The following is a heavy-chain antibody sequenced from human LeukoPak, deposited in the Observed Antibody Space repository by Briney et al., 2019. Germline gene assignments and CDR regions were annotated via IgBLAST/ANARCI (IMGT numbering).Heavy chain of an antibody. D-gene: IGHD1-26*01. J-gene: IGHJ3*02. V-gene: IGHV3-7*01. CDR1: GFTFSSYW. CDR2: IKQDGSEK. CDR3: ARAGRWELLGYVAFDI. Sequence: GGSLRLSCAASGFTFSSYWMSWVRQAPGKGLEWVANIKQDGSEKYYVDSVKGRFTISRDNAKNSLYLQMNSLRAEDTAVYYCARAGRWELLGYVAFDIWGQGTMVTVSS.